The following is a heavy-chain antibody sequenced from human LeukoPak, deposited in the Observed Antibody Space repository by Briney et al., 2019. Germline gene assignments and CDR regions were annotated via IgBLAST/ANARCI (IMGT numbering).Heavy chain of an antibody. Sequence: GGSLRLSCAASGFTFSSYGMHWVRQAPGKGLEWVAFIRYDGSNKYYADSVKGRFTISRDNPKNTLYLQMNSLRAEDTAVYYCAKDCSGGTCYPGGLAYWGQGTLVTVSS. J-gene: IGHJ4*02. CDR3: AKDCSGGTCYPGGLAY. D-gene: IGHD2-15*01. CDR2: IRYDGSNK. V-gene: IGHV3-30*02. CDR1: GFTFSSYG.